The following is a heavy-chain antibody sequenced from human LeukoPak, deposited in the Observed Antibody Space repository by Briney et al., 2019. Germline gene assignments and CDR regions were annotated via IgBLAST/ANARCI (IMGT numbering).Heavy chain of an antibody. J-gene: IGHJ4*02. D-gene: IGHD6-13*01. V-gene: IGHV4-59*08. Sequence: SETLSLTCTVSGGSINTYYWSWIRQPPGKGLEWIGYLFHSGTPRYNPSLKSRVTISADTSKNQFFLNLNSTTAADTAVYFCARRRGWKQQLVYFDYWGRETLATVS. CDR1: GGSINTYY. CDR2: LFHSGTP. CDR3: ARRRGWKQQLVYFDY.